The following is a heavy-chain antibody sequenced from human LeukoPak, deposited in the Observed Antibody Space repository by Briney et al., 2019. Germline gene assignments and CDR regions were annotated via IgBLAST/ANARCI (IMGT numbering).Heavy chain of an antibody. V-gene: IGHV3-53*01. Sequence: PGGSLRLSCAASGFTVSSNYMSWVRQAPGKGLEWVSVIYSGGSTYYADSVKGRFTISRDNSKNTLYLQMNSLRAEDTAVYYCAKDRSSNYYDSSGYPDYWGQGTLVTVSS. D-gene: IGHD3-22*01. CDR1: GFTVSSNY. CDR2: IYSGGST. CDR3: AKDRSSNYYDSSGYPDY. J-gene: IGHJ4*02.